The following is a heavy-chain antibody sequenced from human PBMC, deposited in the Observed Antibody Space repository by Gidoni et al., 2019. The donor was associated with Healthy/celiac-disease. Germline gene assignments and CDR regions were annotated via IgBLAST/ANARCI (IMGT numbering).Heavy chain of an antibody. Sequence: QVQLVQSGAEVKKPGSSVKVACKASGGTCSSYAISWVRQAPGQGLEWMGGIIPIFGTANYAQKFQGRVTITADESTSTSYIYLSSLISEDTAVYYCAARDSSDAFDIRGQGTMVTVSS. D-gene: IGHD3-22*01. CDR2: IIPIFGTA. CDR1: GGTCSSYA. V-gene: IGHV1-69*01. J-gene: IGHJ3*02. CDR3: AARDSSDAFDI.